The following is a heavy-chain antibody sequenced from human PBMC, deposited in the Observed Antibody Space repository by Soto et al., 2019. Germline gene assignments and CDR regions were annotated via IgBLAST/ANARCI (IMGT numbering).Heavy chain of an antibody. J-gene: IGHJ5*02. Sequence: QVQLVQSGAEVKKPGASVKVSCKASGYTFTSYGISWVRQAPGQVLEWMGWISAYNGNTNYAQKLQGRVTMTTDTSMSTDYMELRSLRSDDTAVYYCSRGDCSGGSCYYHWFDPWGQGTLVTVSS. D-gene: IGHD2-15*01. CDR2: ISAYNGNT. V-gene: IGHV1-18*01. CDR1: GYTFTSYG. CDR3: SRGDCSGGSCYYHWFDP.